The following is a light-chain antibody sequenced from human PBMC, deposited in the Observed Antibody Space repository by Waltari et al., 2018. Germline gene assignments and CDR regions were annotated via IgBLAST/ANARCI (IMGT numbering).Light chain of an antibody. CDR1: NSDIGNYNL. CDR3: SSFATSGIWV. Sequence: QSALTQPASVSGSPGQSITISCTGTNSDIGNYNLVSWYQQYPGKAPKLVIYEDSQRPSGVSHRFSGSKSGHTASLTISGLQADDESDFHCSSFATSGIWVFGGGTRLTVL. J-gene: IGLJ3*02. V-gene: IGLV2-23*01. CDR2: EDS.